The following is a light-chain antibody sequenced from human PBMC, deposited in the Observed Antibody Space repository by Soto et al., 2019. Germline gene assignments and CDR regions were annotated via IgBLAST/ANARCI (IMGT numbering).Light chain of an antibody. J-gene: IGKJ2*01. Sequence: DIQMTQSPSSLSASVGDRVTITCQASQDISNNLHWYQVKPGKAPTLLIYGASNLETGVPSRFSGSGSGTDFTFTINSLQPEDVATYYCQQYDDLPRTFGQGTKLQIK. V-gene: IGKV1-33*01. CDR1: QDISNN. CDR2: GAS. CDR3: QQYDDLPRT.